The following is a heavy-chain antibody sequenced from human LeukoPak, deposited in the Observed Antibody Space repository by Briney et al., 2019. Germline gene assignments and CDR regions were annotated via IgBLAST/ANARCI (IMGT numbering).Heavy chain of an antibody. CDR2: ISAYNGNT. V-gene: IGHV1-18*01. D-gene: IGHD3-10*01. CDR1: GYTFTSYG. Sequence: GASVKVSCKASGYTFTSYGISWVRQAPGQGLEWMGWISAYNGNTNYAQKLQGRVTMTTDTSTSTAYMELRSLRSDDTAVYYCARVLLWFGESSYFDYWGQGTLVTVSS. J-gene: IGHJ4*02. CDR3: ARVLLWFGESSYFDY.